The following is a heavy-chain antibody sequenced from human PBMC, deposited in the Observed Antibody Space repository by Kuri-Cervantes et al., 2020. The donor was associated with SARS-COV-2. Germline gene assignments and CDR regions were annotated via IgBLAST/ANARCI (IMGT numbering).Heavy chain of an antibody. CDR3: ARQGTGGWFDP. CDR1: GGSISSGGYS. CDR2: IYHSGST. Sequence: LRLSCAVSGGSISSGGYSWSWIRQPPGKGLEWIGYIYHSGSTYYNPSLKSRVTISVDRSKNQFSLKLSSVTAADTAVYYCARQGTGGWFDPWGQGTLVTVSS. V-gene: IGHV4-30-2*01. D-gene: IGHD1-26*01. J-gene: IGHJ5*02.